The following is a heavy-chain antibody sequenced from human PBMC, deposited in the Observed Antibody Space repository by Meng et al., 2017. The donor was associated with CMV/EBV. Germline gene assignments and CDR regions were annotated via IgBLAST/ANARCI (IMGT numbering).Heavy chain of an antibody. CDR1: GFSLSTSGMC. D-gene: IGHD4-23*01. CDR3: TRIAYGGNSGYFDY. V-gene: IGHV2-70*20. J-gene: IGHJ4*02. CDR2: IDWDDDK. Sequence: SGPTLVNPTQTLTLTCTFSGFSLSTSGMCVSWVRQPPGKALEWLALIDWDDDKYYSTSLKTRLTISKDTSKNQVVLTMTNMDPVDTATYYCTRIAYGGNSGYFDYWGQGTLVTVSS.